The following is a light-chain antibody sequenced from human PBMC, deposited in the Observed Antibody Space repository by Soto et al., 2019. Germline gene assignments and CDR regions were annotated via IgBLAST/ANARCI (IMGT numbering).Light chain of an antibody. CDR2: GVS. CDR3: QQYNNWPPWT. J-gene: IGKJ1*01. Sequence: EIVMTQSPATLPVSPGERATLSCRASQSVSSTLAWYQQKPGQAPRLLIYGVSTRATGTPARFSGSGSGTEFTLSISSLQSEDFAVYYCQQYNNWPPWTSGQGTRVEIK. CDR1: QSVSST. V-gene: IGKV3-15*01.